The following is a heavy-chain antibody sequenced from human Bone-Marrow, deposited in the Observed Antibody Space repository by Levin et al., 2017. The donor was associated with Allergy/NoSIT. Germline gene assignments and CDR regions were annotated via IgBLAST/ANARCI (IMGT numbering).Heavy chain of an antibody. CDR2: VSASNGNT. V-gene: IGHV1-18*01. D-gene: IGHD3-10*01. CDR1: GYTFTNYN. Sequence: ASVKVSCKASGYTFTNYNISWVRQAPGQGPEWMGWVSASNGNTNYAQKVQGRVAMTTDTSTSTAYMELWGLRSDDTAVYYCSRVVTSSASGSVNWGPKHNFCYHYMDVWGKGTTVTVSS. J-gene: IGHJ6*03. CDR3: SRVVTSSASGSVNWGPKHNFCYHYMDV.